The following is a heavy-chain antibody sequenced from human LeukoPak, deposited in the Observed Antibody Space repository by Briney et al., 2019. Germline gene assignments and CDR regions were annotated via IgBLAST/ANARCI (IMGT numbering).Heavy chain of an antibody. CDR3: ARAYGSSGYYQLPIDY. J-gene: IGHJ4*02. D-gene: IGHD3-22*01. V-gene: IGHV3-23*01. CDR2: ITGSGDTT. CDR1: GFTFSTYA. Sequence: GGSLRLSCAASGFTFSTYAMSWVRQAPGKGLEWVSGITGSGDTTHHADSVKGRFTISRDNSKNTLLLQMNSLRVEDTALYYCARAYGSSGYYQLPIDYWGQGTLVTVSS.